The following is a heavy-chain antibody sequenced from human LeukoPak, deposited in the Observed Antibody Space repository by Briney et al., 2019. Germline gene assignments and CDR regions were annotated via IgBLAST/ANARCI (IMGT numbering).Heavy chain of an antibody. V-gene: IGHV4-34*01. D-gene: IGHD3-9*01. CDR3: ARGDRRAMIRYFDSRSAGWFDR. CDR1: GGSFSGYY. CDR2: INHSGST. J-gene: IGHJ5*02. Sequence: SVTLSLTCAVYGGSFSGYYWSWIRQPPGKGLEWIGEINHSGSTNYNPSLKSRVTISVDTSKNQFSLKLSSVTAADTAVYYCARGDRRAMIRYFDSRSAGWFDRWGQGTLVTVSS.